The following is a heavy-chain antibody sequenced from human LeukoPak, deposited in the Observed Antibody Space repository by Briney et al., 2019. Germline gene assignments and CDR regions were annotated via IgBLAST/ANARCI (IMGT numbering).Heavy chain of an antibody. CDR3: ARGTSGAEGAFDI. CDR2: IYHSGST. Sequence: PSETLSLTCAVSGGSISSGGYSWSWIRQPPGKGLEWIGYIYHSGSTYYNPSLKSRVTISVDRSKNQFSLKLSSVTAADTAVYYCARGTSGAEGAFDIWGQGTMVTVSS. J-gene: IGHJ3*02. D-gene: IGHD1-14*01. CDR1: GGSISSGGYS. V-gene: IGHV4-30-2*01.